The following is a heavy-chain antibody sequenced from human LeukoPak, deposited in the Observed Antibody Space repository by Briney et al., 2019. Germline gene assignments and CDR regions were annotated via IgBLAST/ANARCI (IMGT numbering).Heavy chain of an antibody. J-gene: IGHJ4*02. CDR3: AKATDIVATTYFDY. V-gene: IGHV3-23*01. CDR2: ISGSGGST. Sequence: PGGSLRLSCAASGFTFSSYAMSWVRQAPGKGLEWVSAISGSGGSTYYADPVKGRFTISSDNSKNTLYLQMNSLRAEDTAVYYCAKATDIVATTYFDYWGQGTLVTVSS. D-gene: IGHD5-12*01. CDR1: GFTFSSYA.